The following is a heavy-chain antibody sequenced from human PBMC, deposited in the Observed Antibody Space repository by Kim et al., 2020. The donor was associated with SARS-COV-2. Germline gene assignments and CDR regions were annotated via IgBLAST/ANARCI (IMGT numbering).Heavy chain of an antibody. Sequence: SETLSLTCTVSGGSVSSANWWTWVRQSPKKGLEWIGEISHSGNPNYNPSLKSRVSISIDKSRNQFSLKMSFVTAADTAVYYCARDWG. CDR2: ISHSGNP. CDR1: GGSVSSANW. J-gene: IGHJ6*01. V-gene: IGHV4-4*02. CDR3: ARD.